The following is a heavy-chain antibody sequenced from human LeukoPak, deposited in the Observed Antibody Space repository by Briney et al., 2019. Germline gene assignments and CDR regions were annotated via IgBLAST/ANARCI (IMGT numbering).Heavy chain of an antibody. CDR3: AKGRLGCSSTSCYVDYYYYGMDV. D-gene: IGHD2-2*01. CDR1: GFTFSSYA. V-gene: IGHV3-23*01. CDR2: ISGSGVST. Sequence: GGSLRLSCAASGFTFSSYAMSWVRQAPGKGLEWVSAISGSGVSTYYADSVKGRFTISRDNSKNTLYLQMNSLRAEDTAVYYCAKGRLGCSSTSCYVDYYYYGMDVWGKGTTVTVSS. J-gene: IGHJ6*04.